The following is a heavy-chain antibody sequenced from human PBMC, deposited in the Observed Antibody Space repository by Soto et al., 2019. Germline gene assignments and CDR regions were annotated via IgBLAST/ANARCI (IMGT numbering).Heavy chain of an antibody. J-gene: IGHJ4*02. D-gene: IGHD6-13*01. V-gene: IGHV4-34*01. CDR2: INHSGGT. CDR1: GGSFSGCY. Sequence: SETLSLTCAVYGGSFSGCYWNWMRQPPGKGLEWIGDINHSGGTNYNPSLKSRVTMSVDTANNQFSLKLTSVTAADTAVYYCARGVPNSSSWTLEGDYWGQGTLVTVSS. CDR3: ARGVPNSSSWTLEGDY.